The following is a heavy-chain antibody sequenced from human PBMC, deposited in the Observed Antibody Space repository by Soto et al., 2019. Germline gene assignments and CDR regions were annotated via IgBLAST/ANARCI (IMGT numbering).Heavy chain of an antibody. V-gene: IGHV2-5*02. D-gene: IGHD4-17*01. Sequence: QITLKDSGPTLVKPTQTLPLTCTFSGFSLSTSGVGVGWIRQPPGKALEWLALTYWDDAKRYSPSLKSRRTITSDPSQDRVLLTRTNMDPVDTATYYCARRNSGYYGSIDRFVDYWGQGTLVTVSS. CDR3: ARRNSGYYGSIDRFVDY. J-gene: IGHJ4*02. CDR1: GFSLSTSGVG. CDR2: TYWDDAK.